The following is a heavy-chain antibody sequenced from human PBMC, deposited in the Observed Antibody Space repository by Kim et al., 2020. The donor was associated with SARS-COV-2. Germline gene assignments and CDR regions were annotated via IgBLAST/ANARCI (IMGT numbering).Heavy chain of an antibody. Sequence: GGSLRLSCAASGFTFSSYSMNWVRQAPGKGLEWVSSISSSSSYIYYADSVKGRFTISRDNAKNSLYLQMNSLRAEDTAVYYCARDPGDIDVVVPAAIEPQHWFDPWGQGTLVTVSS. V-gene: IGHV3-21*01. CDR2: ISSSSSYI. D-gene: IGHD2-2*01. CDR3: ARDPGDIDVVVPAAIEPQHWFDP. J-gene: IGHJ5*02. CDR1: GFTFSSYS.